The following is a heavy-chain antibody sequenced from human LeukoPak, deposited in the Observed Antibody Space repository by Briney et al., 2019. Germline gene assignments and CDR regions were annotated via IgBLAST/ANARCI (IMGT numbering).Heavy chain of an antibody. Sequence: GGSLRLSCAASGFTFSSYAMSWVRQAPGKGLEWVSAISGSGGSTYYADSVKGRFTISRDNSKNTLYLQMNSLRAEDTAVYYCAKVEKSMVVAATRGAFDIWGQGTMVTVSS. D-gene: IGHD2-15*01. CDR3: AKVEKSMVVAATRGAFDI. V-gene: IGHV3-23*01. J-gene: IGHJ3*02. CDR1: GFTFSSYA. CDR2: ISGSGGST.